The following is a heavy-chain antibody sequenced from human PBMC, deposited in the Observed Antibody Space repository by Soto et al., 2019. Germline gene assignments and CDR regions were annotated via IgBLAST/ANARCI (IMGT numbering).Heavy chain of an antibody. CDR3: ASRPGDGYKSEFDY. CDR1: GYTFTSYG. CDR2: ISAYNGKT. J-gene: IGHJ4*02. D-gene: IGHD5-12*01. Sequence: ASVKVSCKASGYTFTSYGISWVRQAPGQGLEWMGWISAYNGKTNYAQKFQGRVTITTDESTSTAYMELSSLRSDDTAVYYCASRPGDGYKSEFDYWGQGTLVTVSS. V-gene: IGHV1-18*01.